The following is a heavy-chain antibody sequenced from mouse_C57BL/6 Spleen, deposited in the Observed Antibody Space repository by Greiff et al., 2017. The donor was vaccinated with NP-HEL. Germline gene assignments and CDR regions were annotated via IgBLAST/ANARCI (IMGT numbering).Heavy chain of an antibody. CDR2: IHPNSGST. Sequence: VQLQQPGAELVKPGASVKLSCKASGYTFTSYWMHWVKQRPGQGLEWIGMIHPNSGSTNYNEKFKSKATLTVDNSSSTAYMQLSSLTSDDSAVYYCARSRTGTNGYFDVWGTGTTVTVSS. J-gene: IGHJ1*03. D-gene: IGHD4-1*01. V-gene: IGHV1-64*01. CDR1: GYTFTSYW. CDR3: ARSRTGTNGYFDV.